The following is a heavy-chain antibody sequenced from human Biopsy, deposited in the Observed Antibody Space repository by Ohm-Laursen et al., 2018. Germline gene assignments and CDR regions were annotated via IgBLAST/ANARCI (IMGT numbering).Heavy chain of an antibody. CDR1: GFTLSYYS. CDR2: ISDIGSRT. V-gene: IGHV3-23*01. J-gene: IGHJ2*01. D-gene: IGHD2-15*01. Sequence: SLRLSRAASGFTLSYYSMTWVRQAPGKGLEWVSAISDIGSRTFYSDSVKGRFTISRDNSKKTLYLQMNSLRAEDTTIYYCAKDQPDLAVVVAAHWYFDLWGRGTLVTVSS. CDR3: AKDQPDLAVVVAAHWYFDL.